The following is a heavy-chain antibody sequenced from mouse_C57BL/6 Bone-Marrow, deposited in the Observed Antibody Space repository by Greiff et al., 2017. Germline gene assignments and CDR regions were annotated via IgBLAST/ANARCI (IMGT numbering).Heavy chain of an antibody. CDR1: GYTFTSYW. J-gene: IGHJ2*01. CDR2: IDPNSGGT. D-gene: IGHD1-1*01. Sequence: QVQLQQPGAELVKPGASVKLSCKASGYTFTSYWMHWVKQRPGRGLEWIGRIDPNSGGTKYNEKFKSKATLTVDKPSSTAYMQLSSLTSEDSAVYYWARRAAPPYGSSYVNYFDYWGQGTTLTVSS. CDR3: ARRAAPPYGSSYVNYFDY. V-gene: IGHV1-72*01.